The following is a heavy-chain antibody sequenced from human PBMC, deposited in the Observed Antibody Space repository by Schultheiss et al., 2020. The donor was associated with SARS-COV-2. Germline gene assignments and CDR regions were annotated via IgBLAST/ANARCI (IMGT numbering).Heavy chain of an antibody. D-gene: IGHD1-1*01. V-gene: IGHV4-59*01. Sequence: TGTGSGGAISTYYGSWIRQPPGKGLEWIGNVYYSGSTNYNPSLQSRVTMSVDTSTKEFSLNLNSVSAADTAVYYCARKQYDAPYFDYWGQGILVTVSS. J-gene: IGHJ4*02. CDR3: ARKQYDAPYFDY. CDR1: GGAISTYY. CDR2: VYYSGST.